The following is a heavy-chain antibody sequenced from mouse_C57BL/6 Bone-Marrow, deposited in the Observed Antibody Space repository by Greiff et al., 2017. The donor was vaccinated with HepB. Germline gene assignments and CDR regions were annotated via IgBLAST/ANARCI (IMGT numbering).Heavy chain of an antibody. CDR3: TRYYGSRAWFAY. Sequence: EVQLKESGAELVRPGASVKLSCTASGFNIKDYYMHWVKQRPEQGLEWIGRIDPEDGDTEYAPKFQGKATMTADTSSNTAYLQLSSLTSEDTAVYYCTRYYGSRAWFAYWGQGTLVTVSA. J-gene: IGHJ3*01. V-gene: IGHV14-1*01. D-gene: IGHD1-1*01. CDR1: GFNIKDYY. CDR2: IDPEDGDT.